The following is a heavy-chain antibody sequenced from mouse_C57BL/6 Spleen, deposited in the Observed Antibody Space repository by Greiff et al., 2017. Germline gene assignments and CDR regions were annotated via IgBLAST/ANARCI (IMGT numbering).Heavy chain of an antibody. J-gene: IGHJ1*03. CDR3: ARKAVVSHWYFDV. CDR1: GYTFTSYW. Sequence: QVQLQQPGAELVKPGASVKLSCKASGYTFTSYWMRWVKQRPGRGLEWIGRIDPNSGGTKYNEKFKSKATLTVDTPSSTAYMRLSSLTSEDSAVYYCARKAVVSHWYFDVWGTGTTVTVSS. V-gene: IGHV1-72*01. CDR2: IDPNSGGT. D-gene: IGHD1-1*01.